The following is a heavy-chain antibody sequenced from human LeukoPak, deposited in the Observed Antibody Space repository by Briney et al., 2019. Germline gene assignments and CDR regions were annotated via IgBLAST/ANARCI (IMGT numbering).Heavy chain of an antibody. Sequence: GGSLRLSCAASGFTFSSYSMNWVRQAPGKGLEWVSSISSSSSYTYYADSVKGRFTISRDNAKNSLYLQMNSLRAEDTAVYYCARGYCSGGSCYGGYWGQGTLVTVSS. J-gene: IGHJ4*02. V-gene: IGHV3-21*01. CDR2: ISSSSSYT. CDR3: ARGYCSGGSCYGGY. D-gene: IGHD2-15*01. CDR1: GFTFSSYS.